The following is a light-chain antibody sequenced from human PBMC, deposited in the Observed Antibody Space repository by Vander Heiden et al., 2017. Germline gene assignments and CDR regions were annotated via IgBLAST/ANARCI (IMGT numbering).Light chain of an antibody. CDR1: SSDVGGYNY. J-gene: IGLJ3*02. Sequence: QSALPQPASVSGSPGQSITISCTGTSSDVGGYNYVSWYQQRPGKAPELMIYDVSTRPSGVSNRCSGSKSGNTASLTISGLQAEDEADYYCSAYTSSHTLVFGGGTKLTVL. CDR2: DVS. CDR3: SAYTSSHTLV. V-gene: IGLV2-14*03.